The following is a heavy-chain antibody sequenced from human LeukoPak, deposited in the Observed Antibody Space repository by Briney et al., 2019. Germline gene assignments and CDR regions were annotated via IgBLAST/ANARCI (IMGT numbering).Heavy chain of an antibody. CDR2: ISYDGSNK. V-gene: IGHV3-30*18. Sequence: GRSLRLSCAASGFTFRSYGMHWVRQAPGKGLEWVAVISYDGSNKYYADSVKGRFTISRDNSKNTLYLQMNSLRAEDTAVYYCAKDGGAAAGLFDYWGQGILVTVSS. D-gene: IGHD6-13*01. CDR3: AKDGGAAAGLFDY. CDR1: GFTFRSYG. J-gene: IGHJ4*02.